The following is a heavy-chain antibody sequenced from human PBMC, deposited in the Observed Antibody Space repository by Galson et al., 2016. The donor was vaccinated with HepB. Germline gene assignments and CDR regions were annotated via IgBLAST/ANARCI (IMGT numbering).Heavy chain of an antibody. CDR1: GFTFSGYA. V-gene: IGHV3-30*04. J-gene: IGHJ4*02. D-gene: IGHD3-16*01. Sequence: SLRLSCAASGFTFSGYAMHWVRQAPGKGLEWVAVVSYDGSIISYADSVKGRFTISRHNSKNTLYLQMNSLRAEDTALYYCVRDHDDYIWGTYRTLDYWGQGTLVTVSS. CDR2: VSYDGSII. CDR3: VRDHDDYIWGTYRTLDY.